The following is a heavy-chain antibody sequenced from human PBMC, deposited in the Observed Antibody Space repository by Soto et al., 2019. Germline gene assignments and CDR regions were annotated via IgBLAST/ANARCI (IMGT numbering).Heavy chain of an antibody. CDR3: ARPTVVGATVRYFFDY. CDR1: GYTFTSYY. Sequence: QVQLVQSGAEVKKPGASVNVSCKAAGYTFTSYYIHWVRQAPGQGLEWMGVINPGGGSTNYAQKFKGRLTMTRDTSTSTVYMELSSLRSADTAVYYCARPTVVGATVRYFFDYWGQGTLVTVSS. V-gene: IGHV1-46*01. D-gene: IGHD1-26*01. J-gene: IGHJ4*01. CDR2: INPGGGST.